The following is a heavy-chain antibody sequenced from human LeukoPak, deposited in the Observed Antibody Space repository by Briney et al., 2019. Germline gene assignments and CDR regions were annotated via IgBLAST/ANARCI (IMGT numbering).Heavy chain of an antibody. J-gene: IGHJ4*02. CDR1: GYNFATYW. V-gene: IGHV5-51*01. Sequence: GESLKISCQGSGYNFATYWIVWVRQMPGKGLEWMGIIYPGNSHTRYSPSFQGQVTISADTTISTAYLHWSSLQSSDTAMYYCAKFHATWYGDTWGQGTLVTVSS. CDR3: AKFHATWYGDT. D-gene: IGHD6-13*01. CDR2: IYPGNSHT.